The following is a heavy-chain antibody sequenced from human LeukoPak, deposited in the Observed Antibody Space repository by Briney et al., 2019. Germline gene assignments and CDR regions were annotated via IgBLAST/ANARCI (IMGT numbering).Heavy chain of an antibody. Sequence: GASVKVSCKASGYTFTSYDINWVRQATGQGLEWMGWMNPNSGNTGYAQKFQGRVTITRNTSISTAYMELSSLRSEDTAVYYCARGPLGRGSGWLRTFDYWGQGTLVTVSS. D-gene: IGHD6-19*01. V-gene: IGHV1-8*03. CDR1: GYTFTSYD. CDR2: MNPNSGNT. J-gene: IGHJ4*02. CDR3: ARGPLGRGSGWLRTFDY.